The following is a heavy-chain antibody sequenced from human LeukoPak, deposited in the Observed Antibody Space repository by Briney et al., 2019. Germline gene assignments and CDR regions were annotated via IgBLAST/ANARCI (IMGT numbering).Heavy chain of an antibody. CDR2: LNEDGGYT. Sequence: GGSLRLSCAASGFTFNIYAMSWVRQAPGKGLAWVSGLNEDGGYTYYADSVKGRFTISRDNARNSLYLQMNSLRDEDTAVYYCARNPHSSGWYPLDYWGQGTLVTVSS. CDR3: ARNPHSSGWYPLDY. V-gene: IGHV3-23*01. CDR1: GFTFNIYA. D-gene: IGHD6-19*01. J-gene: IGHJ4*02.